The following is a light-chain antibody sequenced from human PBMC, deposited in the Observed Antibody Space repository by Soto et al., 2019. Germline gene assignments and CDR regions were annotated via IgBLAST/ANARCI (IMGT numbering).Light chain of an antibody. CDR2: GAS. J-gene: IGKJ4*01. Sequence: EIVLTQSPGTLSLSPGERATLSCRASQSFSSTSLAWYQQKPGQAPRLLIYGASSRATGIPDRFTGRGSGTDFTLTISSLEPEDFAVYYCQQDGGSPLTFGGGTKVEIK. V-gene: IGKV3-20*01. CDR1: QSFSSTS. CDR3: QQDGGSPLT.